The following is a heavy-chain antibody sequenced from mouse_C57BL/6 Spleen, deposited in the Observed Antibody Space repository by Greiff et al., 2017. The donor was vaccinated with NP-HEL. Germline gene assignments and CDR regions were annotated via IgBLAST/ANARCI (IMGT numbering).Heavy chain of an antibody. CDR3: ARGIYYYGSSYGYFDV. D-gene: IGHD1-1*01. CDR1: GYTFTSYW. Sequence: VQLQQPGAELVRPGSSVKLSCKASGYTFTSYWMHWVKQRPIQGLEWIGNIDPSDSETHYNQKFKDKATLTVDKSSSTAYMQLSSLTSEDSAVYYCARGIYYYGSSYGYFDVWGTGTTVTVSS. J-gene: IGHJ1*03. CDR2: IDPSDSET. V-gene: IGHV1-52*01.